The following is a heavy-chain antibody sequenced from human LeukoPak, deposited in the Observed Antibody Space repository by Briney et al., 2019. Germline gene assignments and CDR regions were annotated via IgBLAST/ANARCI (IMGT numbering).Heavy chain of an antibody. J-gene: IGHJ4*02. V-gene: IGHV4-59*08. CDR3: AKGGSNTWSDFDY. D-gene: IGHD6-13*01. Sequence: PSETLSLTCTVSGGSISTYYWSWIRQPPGKGLEWIGYIYYSGITNYNPSLKSRATISVDTSKNQFSLKLNSVTAADTAVYYCAKGGSNTWSDFDYWGQGTLVTVSS. CDR2: IYYSGIT. CDR1: GGSISTYY.